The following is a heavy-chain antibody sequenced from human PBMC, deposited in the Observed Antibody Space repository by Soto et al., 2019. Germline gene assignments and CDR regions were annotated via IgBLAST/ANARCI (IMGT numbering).Heavy chain of an antibody. Sequence: SEALSLTCAVSGGSISSGGDSWSWIRQPPGKGLEWIGYIYHSGSTYYNPSLKSRVTISVGRSKIQFSLKVSSVTVAHPAVYYCASGGCRVKTPHAFEIWGQGTMVKVSS. J-gene: IGHJ3*02. CDR1: GGSISSGGDS. CDR3: ASGGCRVKTPHAFEI. V-gene: IGHV4-30-2*01. CDR2: IYHSGST. D-gene: IGHD3-16*01.